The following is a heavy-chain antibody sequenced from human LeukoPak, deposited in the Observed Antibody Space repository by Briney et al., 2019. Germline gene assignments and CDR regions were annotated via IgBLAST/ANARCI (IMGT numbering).Heavy chain of an antibody. J-gene: IGHJ4*02. CDR3: AKVRTLRYFDWLPFY. Sequence: GGSLRLSCAASGFTFSSYAMSWVRQAPGKGLEWVSAISGSGGSTYYADSVKGRLTISRDNSKNTLYLQMNSLRAKDTAVYYCAKVRTLRYFDWLPFYWGQGTLVTVSS. CDR2: ISGSGGST. V-gene: IGHV3-23*01. CDR1: GFTFSSYA. D-gene: IGHD3-9*01.